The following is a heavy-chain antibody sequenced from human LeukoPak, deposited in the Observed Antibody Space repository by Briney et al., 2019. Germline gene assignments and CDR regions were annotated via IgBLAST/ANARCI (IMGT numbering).Heavy chain of an antibody. CDR3: ARDEYCSGGSCYNWFDP. V-gene: IGHV1-46*01. D-gene: IGHD2-15*01. CDR2: INPSGGST. Sequence: ASVKVSCKASGYTFTSYYMHWVRQAPGQGLEWMGIINPSGGSTSYAQKFQGRVTMTRDMSTSAVYMELSSLRSEDTAVYYCARDEYCSGGSCYNWFDPWGQGTLVTVSS. CDR1: GYTFTSYY. J-gene: IGHJ5*02.